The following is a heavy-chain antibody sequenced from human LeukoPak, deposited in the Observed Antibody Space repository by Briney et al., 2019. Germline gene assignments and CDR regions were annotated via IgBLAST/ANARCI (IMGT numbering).Heavy chain of an antibody. Sequence: SVKVSCKASGGTFSSYAISWVRQAPGQGLEWMGGIIPIFGTANYAQKFQGRVTITADESTSTAYMELSSLRSEDTAVYYCARDFYYDSSGYPHLDYWGQGTLVTVSS. J-gene: IGHJ4*02. V-gene: IGHV1-69*13. CDR3: ARDFYYDSSGYPHLDY. CDR1: GGTFSSYA. CDR2: IIPIFGTA. D-gene: IGHD3-22*01.